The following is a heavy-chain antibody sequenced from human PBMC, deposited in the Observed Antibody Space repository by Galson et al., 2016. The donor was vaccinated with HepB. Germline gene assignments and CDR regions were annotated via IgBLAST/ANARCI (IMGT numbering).Heavy chain of an antibody. CDR3: ARDAFYDTSGLVWHFDY. Sequence: SLRLSCAASGFTFSSLGMHWVRRAPGKGLEWVAVIWYDGSNKYYADSVKGRFTISRDNSKNTLYLQMNSLRAEDTAVYYCARDAFYDTSGLVWHFDYWGQGTLVTVSS. V-gene: IGHV3-33*01. CDR1: GFTFSSLG. J-gene: IGHJ4*02. D-gene: IGHD3-22*01. CDR2: IWYDGSNK.